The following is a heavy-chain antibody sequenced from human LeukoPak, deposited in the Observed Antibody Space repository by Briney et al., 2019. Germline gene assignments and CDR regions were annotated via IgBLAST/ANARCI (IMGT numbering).Heavy chain of an antibody. J-gene: IGHJ4*02. Sequence: GASVKVSCKASGYTFTDYYVIWVRRGPGQGLEWMGWINGNSGGTKYGQKFPGRVTMTRDTSINTAYMELSGLRSDDTAVYYCARGHDTLPSYDFWGQGTLVTVSA. CDR3: ARGHDTLPSYDF. V-gene: IGHV1-2*02. CDR1: GYTFTDYY. CDR2: INGNSGGT.